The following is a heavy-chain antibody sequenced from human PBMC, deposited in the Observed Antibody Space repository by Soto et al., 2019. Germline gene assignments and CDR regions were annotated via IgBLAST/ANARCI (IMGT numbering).Heavy chain of an antibody. CDR3: AREAAATIQDTGYCINAVCSYFVS. CDR2: IYYSGST. J-gene: IGHJ4*02. V-gene: IGHV4-59*01. Sequence: SETLSLTCTVSGGSISSYYWSWIRQPPGQGLEWIGYIYYSGSTNYNPSLKSRVTISVDTSKNQFSLKLSSVTAADTAVYYCAREAAATIQDTGYCINAVCSYFVSWGQGTLVTVSS. CDR1: GGSISSYY. D-gene: IGHD2-8*01.